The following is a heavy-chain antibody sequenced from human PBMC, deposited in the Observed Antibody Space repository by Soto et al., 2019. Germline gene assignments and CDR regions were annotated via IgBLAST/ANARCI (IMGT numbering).Heavy chain of an antibody. Sequence: SETLSLTCTVSGGSISSYYWSWIRQPPGKGLEWIGYIYYSGSTNYNPSLKSRVTISVDTSKNQFSLKLSSVTAADTAVYYCASGPRPVIADQAVTIRGQGTLVNVSS. CDR3: ASGPRPVIADQAVTI. CDR2: IYYSGST. J-gene: IGHJ4*02. V-gene: IGHV4-59*01. D-gene: IGHD3-10*01. CDR1: GGSISSYY.